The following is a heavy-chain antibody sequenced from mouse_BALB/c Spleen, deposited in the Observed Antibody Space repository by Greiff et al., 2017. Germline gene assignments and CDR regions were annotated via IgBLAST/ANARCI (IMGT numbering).Heavy chain of an antibody. CDR3: ARRDYAYFDY. CDR1: GFTFSSYG. CDR2: ISSGGSYT. V-gene: IGHV5-6*02. J-gene: IGHJ2*01. D-gene: IGHD2-4*01. Sequence: DVKLQESGGDLVKPGGSLKLSCAASGFTFSSYGMSWVRQTPDKRLEWVATISSGGSYTYYPDSVKGRFTISRDNAKNTLYLQMSSLKSEDTAMYYCARRDYAYFDYWGQGTTLTVSS.